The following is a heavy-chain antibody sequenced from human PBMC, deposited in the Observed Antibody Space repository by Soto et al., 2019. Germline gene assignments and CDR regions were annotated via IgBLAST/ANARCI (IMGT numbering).Heavy chain of an antibody. J-gene: IGHJ6*02. CDR1: GGSISSSNW. D-gene: IGHD2-2*02. CDR3: ARAILAYCSSTSCYNGPDYYYYGMDV. CDR2: IYHSGST. V-gene: IGHV4-4*02. Sequence: PSETLSLTCAVSGGSISSSNWWSWVRQPPGKGLEWIGEIYHSGSTNYNPSLKSRVTISVDKSKNQFSLKLSSVTAADTAVYYCARAILAYCSSTSCYNGPDYYYYGMDVWGQGTTVTVS.